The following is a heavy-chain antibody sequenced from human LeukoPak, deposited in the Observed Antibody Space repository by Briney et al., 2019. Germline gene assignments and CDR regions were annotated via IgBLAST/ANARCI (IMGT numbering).Heavy chain of an antibody. CDR3: ARLRRNSDRSGFYYYYDN. CDR1: GFTFSSYS. J-gene: IGHJ4*02. Sequence: GGSLGLSCAASGFTFSSYSFNWVRQAPGKGLEWVSSINTVSSYIYYADSVRGRFTISRDNAENSLWLQMNSLRAEDSAVYYCARLRRNSDRSGFYYYYDNWGQGTLVTVSS. CDR2: INTVSSYI. D-gene: IGHD3-22*01. V-gene: IGHV3-21*01.